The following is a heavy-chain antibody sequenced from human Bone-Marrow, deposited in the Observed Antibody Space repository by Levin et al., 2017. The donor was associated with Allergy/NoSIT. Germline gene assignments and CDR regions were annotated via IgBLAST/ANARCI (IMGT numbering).Heavy chain of an antibody. D-gene: IGHD6-19*01. J-gene: IGHJ4*02. V-gene: IGHV1-69*01. CDR1: GGTFSSYA. CDR2: IIPIFGTA. CDR3: ARSVIAVAGKGKYYFDY. Sequence: KISCKASGGTFSSYAISWVRQAPGQGLEWMGGIIPIFGTANYAQKFQGRVTITADESTSTAYMELSSLRSEDTAVYYCARSVIAVAGKGKYYFDYWGQGTLVTVSS.